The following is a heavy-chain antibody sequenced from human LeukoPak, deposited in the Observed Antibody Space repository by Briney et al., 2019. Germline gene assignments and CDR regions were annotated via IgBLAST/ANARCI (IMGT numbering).Heavy chain of an antibody. CDR3: ARDPYSSGWYKDAFDI. D-gene: IGHD6-19*01. Sequence: GGSLRLSCAASGFTFSSYSMNWVRQAPGKGLEWVSSISSSGSYINYADSVKGRFTISRDNAQNSLFLQLNSLRAEDTAVYYCARDPYSSGWYKDAFDIWGQGTMVTVSS. CDR2: ISSSGSYI. V-gene: IGHV3-21*01. J-gene: IGHJ3*02. CDR1: GFTFSSYS.